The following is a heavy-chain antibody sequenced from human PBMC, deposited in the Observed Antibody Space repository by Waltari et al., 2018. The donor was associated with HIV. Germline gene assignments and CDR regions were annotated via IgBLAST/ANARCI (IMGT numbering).Heavy chain of an antibody. Sequence: QVQLQESGPGLVKPSQTLSLTCTVPGGSISSGSYYWSWTRQPAGKGLEWIGRIYTSGSTNYNPSLKSRVTISVDTSKNQFSLKLSSVTAADTAVYYCARDERYYDSSGYFNWFDPWGQGTLVTVSS. J-gene: IGHJ5*02. CDR1: GGSISSGSYY. V-gene: IGHV4-61*02. CDR3: ARDERYYDSSGYFNWFDP. CDR2: IYTSGST. D-gene: IGHD3-22*01.